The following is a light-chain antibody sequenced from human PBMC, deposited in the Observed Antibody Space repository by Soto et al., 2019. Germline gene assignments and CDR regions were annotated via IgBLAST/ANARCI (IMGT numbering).Light chain of an antibody. J-gene: IGKJ1*01. CDR2: KAS. Sequence: DIQMTQPPSTLSAFVGDRVTITCRASQSINSWLAWYQQKPGKAPKLLIYKASSLETGVPSRFSGSGSGTEFTLTISSLQPDDFASYYCQQYNTYSRTFGQGTKVEIK. CDR3: QQYNTYSRT. V-gene: IGKV1-5*03. CDR1: QSINSW.